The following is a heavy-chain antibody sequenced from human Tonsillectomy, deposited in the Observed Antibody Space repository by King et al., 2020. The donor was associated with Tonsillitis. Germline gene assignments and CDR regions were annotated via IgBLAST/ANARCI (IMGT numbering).Heavy chain of an antibody. CDR1: GFSFRTYA. D-gene: IGHD4-17*01. CDR3: ASEYGYGDSSGYFDY. V-gene: IGHV3-30*04. J-gene: IGHJ4*02. Sequence: VQLVESGGGVVQPGRSLRLSCAASGFSFRTYAIHWVRQAPGKGLEWVAVISYDGSNKYYADSVKGRFTISRDNSKNTLYLQMNSLRAEDTAVYYCASEYGYGDSSGYFDYWGQGPLVTVSS. CDR2: ISYDGSNK.